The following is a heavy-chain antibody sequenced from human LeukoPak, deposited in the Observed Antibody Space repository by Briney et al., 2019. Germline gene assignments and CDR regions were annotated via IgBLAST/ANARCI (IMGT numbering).Heavy chain of an antibody. J-gene: IGHJ3*02. V-gene: IGHV1-69*05. CDR1: GGTFSSYA. CDR3: SRDGKEGDNSAFDI. D-gene: IGHD3-22*01. CDR2: IIPIFGTA. Sequence: SVKVSCKASGGTFSSYAISWVRQAPGQGLEWMGGIIPIFGTANYAQKFQGRVTITTDESTSTAYMELSSLRSEDTAVYHCSRDGKEGDNSAFDIWGQGTMVTVSS.